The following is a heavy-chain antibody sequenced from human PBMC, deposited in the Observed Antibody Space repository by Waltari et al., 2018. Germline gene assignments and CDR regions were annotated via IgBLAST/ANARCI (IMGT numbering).Heavy chain of an antibody. J-gene: IGHJ2*01. CDR1: GYTRDELA. CDR3: ATDRWRGIVPAAVYWYFDL. V-gene: IGHV1-24*01. Sequence: QVQLVQAGAEGKKPGASGKGSCKVSGYTRDELAMHWVRQAPGQALEWMGGFDPEDCETIYAQKFQGRVTMTEDTSTDTAYMELSSLRSEDTAVYYCATDRWRGIVPAAVYWYFDLWGRGTLVTVSS. CDR2: FDPEDCET. D-gene: IGHD2-2*01.